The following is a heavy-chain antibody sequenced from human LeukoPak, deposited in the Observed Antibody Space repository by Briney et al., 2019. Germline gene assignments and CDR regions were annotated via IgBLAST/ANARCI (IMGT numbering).Heavy chain of an antibody. Sequence: PSETLSLTCTVSGGSISSSSYYWGWIRQPPGKGLEWIGSIYYSGSTYYNPSLKSRVTISVDTSKNQFSLKLSSVTAADTAVYYCARAGIAAAATGAFDIWGQGTMVTVSS. V-gene: IGHV4-39*07. CDR1: GGSISSSSYY. CDR2: IYYSGST. J-gene: IGHJ3*02. D-gene: IGHD6-13*01. CDR3: ARAGIAAAATGAFDI.